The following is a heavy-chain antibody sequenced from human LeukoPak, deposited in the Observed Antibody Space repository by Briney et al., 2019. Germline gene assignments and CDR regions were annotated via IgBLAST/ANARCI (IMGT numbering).Heavy chain of an antibody. Sequence: GGSLRLSCAASGFTFSRYNMVWVRQAPGKGLEWISYISSTLYSTFYTDSVTGRFTISRDNAKNSLFLQMNGLRAEDTAVYYCARSRLTSFDYWGQGTLVAVSS. J-gene: IGHJ4*02. CDR1: GFTFSRYN. CDR3: ARSRLTSFDY. CDR2: ISSTLYST. V-gene: IGHV3-48*01.